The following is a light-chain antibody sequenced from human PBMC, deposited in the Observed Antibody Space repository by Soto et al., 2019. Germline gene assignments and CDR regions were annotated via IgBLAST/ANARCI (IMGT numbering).Light chain of an antibody. J-gene: IGKJ1*01. CDR2: AIS. Sequence: EIVLTQSPGTLSLSPGDRATLSCRASESLGSSYLAWYQQKPGQAPRLLIYAISDRATGVPDRFRGSGSGTDFTLTTTRLEPEDFAVYFCQQYDSSPRTFGQGTKVDIK. CDR3: QQYDSSPRT. V-gene: IGKV3-20*01. CDR1: ESLGSSY.